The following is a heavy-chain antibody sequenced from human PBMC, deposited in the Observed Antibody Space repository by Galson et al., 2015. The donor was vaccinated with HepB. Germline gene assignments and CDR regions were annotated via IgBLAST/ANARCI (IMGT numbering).Heavy chain of an antibody. J-gene: IGHJ4*02. CDR1: GFTFSSYS. V-gene: IGHV3-21*01. CDR3: ARDHYGDSDFDY. D-gene: IGHD4-17*01. Sequence: SLRLSCAASGFTFSSYSMNWVRQAPGKGLEWVSSISRSSSYIYYADSVKGRFTISRDNAKNSLYLQMNSLRAEDTAVYYCARDHYGDSDFDYWGQGTLVTVSS. CDR2: ISRSSSYI.